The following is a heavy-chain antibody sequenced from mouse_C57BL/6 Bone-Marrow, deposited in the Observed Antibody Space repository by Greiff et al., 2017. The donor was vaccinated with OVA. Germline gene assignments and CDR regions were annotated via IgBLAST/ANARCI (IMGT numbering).Heavy chain of an antibody. D-gene: IGHD2-5*01. CDR3: TRRDYSNYGTGYAMDY. J-gene: IGHJ4*01. Sequence: QVQLKESGAELVRPGASVTLSCKASGYTFTDYEMHWVKQTPVHGLEWIGAIDPETGGTAYNQKFKGKAILTADKSSSTAYMELRSLTSEDSAVYYCTRRDYSNYGTGYAMDYWGQGTSVTVSS. CDR1: GYTFTDYE. V-gene: IGHV1-15*01. CDR2: IDPETGGT.